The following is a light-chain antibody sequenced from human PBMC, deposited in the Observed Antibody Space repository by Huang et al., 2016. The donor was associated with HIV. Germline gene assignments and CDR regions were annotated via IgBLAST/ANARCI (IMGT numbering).Light chain of an antibody. CDR1: QDINNY. CDR2: DAS. CDR3: QQYDTFRYT. V-gene: IGKV1-33*01. J-gene: IGKJ2*01. Sequence: DIQMTQSPSSLSASIGDRVTITCQASQDINNYLNWYQHKPGKAPKLLIYDASNLETGVPSRFSGSGSGTIFTFTISSLQPDDFATYYCQQYDTFRYTFGQGTKLEMK.